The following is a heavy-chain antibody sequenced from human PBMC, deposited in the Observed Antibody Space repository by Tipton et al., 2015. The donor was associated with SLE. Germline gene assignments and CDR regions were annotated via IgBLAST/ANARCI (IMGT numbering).Heavy chain of an antibody. CDR2: IKPGGFT. CDR1: GASISSGSYY. J-gene: IGHJ4*02. CDR3: ASGRTGIMGGT. Sequence: TLSLTCTVSGASISSGSYYWSWIRQPPGKGLEWIGEIKPGGFTNYNPSLKSRVTISVDTSKNQFSLRLSSVTAADTAVYYCASGRTGIMGGTWGQGTLVTVS. V-gene: IGHV4-39*07. D-gene: IGHD1-26*01.